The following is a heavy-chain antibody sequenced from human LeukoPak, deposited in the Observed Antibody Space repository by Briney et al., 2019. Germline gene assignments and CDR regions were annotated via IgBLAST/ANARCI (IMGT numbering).Heavy chain of an antibody. Sequence: PGGSLRLSYAASGFAFSAYWMHWVRQAPGKGLEWVSRINEDATTITYADSVKGRFIISRDNSKKSLYLQMNNLRAEDTAVYYCVRDLILVWTPGDDFDFWGQGTLVIVSS. D-gene: IGHD3-16*01. V-gene: IGHV3-74*01. CDR1: GFAFSAYW. CDR2: INEDATTI. J-gene: IGHJ4*02. CDR3: VRDLILVWTPGDDFDF.